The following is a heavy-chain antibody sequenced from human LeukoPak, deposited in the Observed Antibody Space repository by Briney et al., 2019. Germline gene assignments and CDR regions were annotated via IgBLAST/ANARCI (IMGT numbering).Heavy chain of an antibody. Sequence: ASETLSLTCTVSGVSISSYYWSWIRQPPGKGLEWFGYIYNSGSTNYNPSLKSRVTISVDASKSQFSQKLSSVTAADTAVYYCARSVEGYCSGGSCYYYCYYMDVWGKGTTVTVSS. CDR2: IYNSGST. V-gene: IGHV4-59*01. D-gene: IGHD2-15*01. CDR1: GVSISSYY. CDR3: ARSVEGYCSGGSCYYYCYYMDV. J-gene: IGHJ6*03.